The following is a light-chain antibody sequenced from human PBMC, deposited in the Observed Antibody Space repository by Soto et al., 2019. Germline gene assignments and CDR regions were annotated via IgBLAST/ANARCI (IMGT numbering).Light chain of an antibody. V-gene: IGKV3-15*01. CDR3: QQYSNWPRT. CDR2: GAS. J-gene: IGKJ1*01. CDR1: QSVSTN. Sequence: EIVVTQSPATLSVSPGERATLSCTASQSVSTNLAWYQQKPGRAPRLLIYGASTRATGIPARFSGSGSGTEFALTLRSRQSEDFAVYHCQQYSNWPRTFGQGNKVEV.